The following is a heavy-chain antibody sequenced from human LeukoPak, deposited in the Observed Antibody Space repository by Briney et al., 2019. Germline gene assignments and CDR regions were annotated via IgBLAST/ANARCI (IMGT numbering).Heavy chain of an antibody. V-gene: IGHV1-46*01. Sequence: VASVKVSCKASGYTFTSYYMHWVRQAPGQGLEWMGIINPSGGSTSYAQKFQGRVTMTRDTSTSTVYMELSSLRSEDTAVYYCARETATVTNYYSYYGMDVWGQGTTVTVSS. CDR3: ARETATVTNYYSYYGMDV. J-gene: IGHJ6*02. CDR1: GYTFTSYY. CDR2: INPSGGST. D-gene: IGHD5-18*01.